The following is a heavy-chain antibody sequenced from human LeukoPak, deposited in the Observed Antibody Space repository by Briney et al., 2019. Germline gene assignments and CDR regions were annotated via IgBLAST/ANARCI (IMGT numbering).Heavy chain of an antibody. CDR3: ARLTKSSAYYKYHFDY. V-gene: IGHV1-8*01. CDR1: GYTFTSYD. J-gene: IGHJ4*02. CDR2: MNPNSGNT. Sequence: SVKVSCKTSGYTFTSYDINWVRQATGQGLEWMGWMNPNSGNTGYAQKFQGRVTMTRDTSMSTAYMELSSLRSEDTAVYYCARLTKSSAYYKYHFDYWGQGTMVTVSS. D-gene: IGHD3-22*01.